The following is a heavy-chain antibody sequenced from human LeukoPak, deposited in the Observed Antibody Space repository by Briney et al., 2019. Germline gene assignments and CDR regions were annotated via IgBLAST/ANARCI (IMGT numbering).Heavy chain of an antibody. CDR1: GYTFTTYD. Sequence: ASVKVSCKASGYTFTTYDVNWVRQATGQGLEWLGWMNPNTGNLGYAQKFLGRVTMTRDTSIGTAYMELSTLRSEDTAVYDCASGDGMDVWGQGTTVTVSS. J-gene: IGHJ6*02. CDR3: ASGDGMDV. CDR2: MNPNTGNL. V-gene: IGHV1-8*01.